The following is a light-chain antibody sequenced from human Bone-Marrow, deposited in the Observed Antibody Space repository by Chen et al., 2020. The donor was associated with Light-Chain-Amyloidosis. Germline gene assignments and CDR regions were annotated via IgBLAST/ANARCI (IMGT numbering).Light chain of an antibody. Sequence: QSALTQPASVSGSHGQSITISCTGTSSDVGGYNYVSWYQQHPGKAPKLMIYDVINRPSGVSNRFSGSKSGNTASLTISGLQAEDEANYYCSSYTSGSTLGVFGGGTKLTVL. V-gene: IGLV2-14*01. CDR3: SSYTSGSTLGV. CDR2: DVI. CDR1: SSDVGGYNY. J-gene: IGLJ3*02.